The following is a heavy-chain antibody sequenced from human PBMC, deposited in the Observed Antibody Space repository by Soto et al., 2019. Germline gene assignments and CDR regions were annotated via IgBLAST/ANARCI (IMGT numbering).Heavy chain of an antibody. CDR1: RGTFSSYA. Sequence: QVQLVQSGAEVKKPVSSVKVSCKASRGTFSSYAISWVRQAPGQGLEWMGGIIPILGTANYAQKFQGRVTITADESTSTAYMELSSLRSEDTAVYYCARAPCGGDCYFLPYFDSWGQGTLVTVSS. J-gene: IGHJ4*02. CDR3: ARAPCGGDCYFLPYFDS. V-gene: IGHV1-69*01. CDR2: IIPILGTA. D-gene: IGHD2-21*02.